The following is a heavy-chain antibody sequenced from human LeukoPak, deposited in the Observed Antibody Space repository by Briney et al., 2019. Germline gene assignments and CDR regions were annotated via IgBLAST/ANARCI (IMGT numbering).Heavy chain of an antibody. Sequence: GGSLRLSCAASGFTFDDYGMSWVRQAPGKGLEWVSGINWNGGSTGYADSVKGRFTISRDNSKNTLYLQMNSLRAEDTAVYYCAKDHSYGDLDYWGQGTLVTVSS. D-gene: IGHD4-17*01. V-gene: IGHV3-20*04. CDR3: AKDHSYGDLDY. CDR1: GFTFDDYG. CDR2: INWNGGST. J-gene: IGHJ4*02.